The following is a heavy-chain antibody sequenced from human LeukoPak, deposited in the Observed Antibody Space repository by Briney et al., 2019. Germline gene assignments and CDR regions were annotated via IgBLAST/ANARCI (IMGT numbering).Heavy chain of an antibody. V-gene: IGHV4-34*01. Sequence: SETLSLTCVVYGESFSGYSWRWIRQPPGKGLEWIGEINQRRNTNYNPSLKSRVTISIDTSKNQFSLKLSSVTAADTAVYYCARHGWHAWYIDLWGRGTLVTVSS. D-gene: IGHD6-19*01. CDR3: ARHGWHAWYIDL. J-gene: IGHJ2*01. CDR1: GESFSGYS. CDR2: INQRRNT.